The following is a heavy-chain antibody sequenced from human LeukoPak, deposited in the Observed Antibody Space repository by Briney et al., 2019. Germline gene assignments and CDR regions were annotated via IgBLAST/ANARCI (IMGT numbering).Heavy chain of an antibody. V-gene: IGHV3-23*01. J-gene: IGHJ4*02. CDR1: GFPFSSYS. CDR2: ISGDARAK. CDR3: LKDFGRNIGGPGY. D-gene: IGHD2/OR15-2a*01. Sequence: GGSLRLSCAASGFPFSSYSMAWVRQAQGGGMGWVSFISGDARAKYYPYSLKRQFPISRDNSKNPLYFQMNSLRVEDTAVYYCLKDFGRNIGGPGYWGRGTLVTVSS.